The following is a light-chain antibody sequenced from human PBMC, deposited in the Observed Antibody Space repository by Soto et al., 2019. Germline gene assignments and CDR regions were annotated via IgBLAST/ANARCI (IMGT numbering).Light chain of an antibody. V-gene: IGLV2-14*01. CDR3: SSYAGPSTPIYV. J-gene: IGLJ1*01. Sequence: QSVLTQPASVSGSPGQSITISCTGTSSDVGSYNYVSWYQHHPGKAPKLMISEVSNRHSGISNRFSGSKSGNTASLTISGLQAEDEADYYCSSYAGPSTPIYVFGTGTKLTVL. CDR2: EVS. CDR1: SSDVGSYNY.